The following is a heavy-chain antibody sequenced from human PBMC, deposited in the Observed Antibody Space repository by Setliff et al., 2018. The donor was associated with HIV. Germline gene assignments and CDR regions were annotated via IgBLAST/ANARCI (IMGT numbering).Heavy chain of an antibody. Sequence: SETLSLTCNVSGGSINSGSYYWGWIRQSPGKGLEWIGSIYYDGTTYYTPSLKSRNSISVDTSKSQFSLRLSSVTAAVTAMYYCASRIYYYDESRVLREEGFVPWGQGTLVTVSS. CDR1: GGSINSGSYY. J-gene: IGHJ5*02. V-gene: IGHV4-39*01. CDR2: IYYDGTT. CDR3: ASRIYYYDESRVLREEGFVP. D-gene: IGHD3-22*01.